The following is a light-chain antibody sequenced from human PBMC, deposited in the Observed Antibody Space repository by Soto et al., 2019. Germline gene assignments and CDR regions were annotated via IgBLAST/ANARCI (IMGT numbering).Light chain of an antibody. Sequence: QSALTQPPSASGSPGQSVTISCTGTSSDVGVYIFVSWYQQHPGKAPKLMVYDVNRRPPGVPDRFFGSKSGNTASLTVSGLQAEDEADYYCVSFAGGTYVFGTGTKLTVL. CDR2: DVN. CDR1: SSDVGVYIF. V-gene: IGLV2-8*01. CDR3: VSFAGGTYV. J-gene: IGLJ1*01.